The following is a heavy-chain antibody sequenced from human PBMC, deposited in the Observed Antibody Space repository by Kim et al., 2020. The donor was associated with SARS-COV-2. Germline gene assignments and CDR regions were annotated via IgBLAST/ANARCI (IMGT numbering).Heavy chain of an antibody. CDR1: GYTLTELS. CDR2: FDPEDGET. J-gene: IGHJ4*02. D-gene: IGHD2-15*01. CDR3: ATNSLGYCRGGSCYPEY. V-gene: IGHV1-24*01. Sequence: ASVKVSCKVSGYTLTELSMHWVRQAPGKGLEWMGGFDPEDGETIYAQKFQGRVTMTEDTSTDTAYMELSSLRSEDTAVYYCATNSLGYCRGGSCYPEYWGQGTLVTVSS.